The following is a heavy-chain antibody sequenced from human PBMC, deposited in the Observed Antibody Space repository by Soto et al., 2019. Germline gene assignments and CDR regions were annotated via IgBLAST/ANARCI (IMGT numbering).Heavy chain of an antibody. CDR1: GGSFSGYY. Sequence: PSETLSLTCAVYGGSFSGYYWSWIRQPPGKGLEWIGEINHSGSTNYNPSLKSRVTISVDTSKNQFSLKLSSVTAADTAVYYCAGEDNLRSRGRVDVWGQGTTVTVSS. V-gene: IGHV4-34*01. J-gene: IGHJ6*02. D-gene: IGHD3-3*01. CDR2: INHSGST. CDR3: AGEDNLRSRGRVDV.